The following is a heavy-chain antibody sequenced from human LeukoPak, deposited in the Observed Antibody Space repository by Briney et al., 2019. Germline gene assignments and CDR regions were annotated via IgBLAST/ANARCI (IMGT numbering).Heavy chain of an antibody. D-gene: IGHD3-22*01. V-gene: IGHV3-33*01. J-gene: IGHJ3*02. CDR2: IWYDGSNK. CDR1: GFTFSSYG. CDR3: ARAEGYYDSSGNDAFDI. Sequence: GGSLRLSCAASGFTFSSYGMHWVRQAPGKGLEWVAVIWYDGSNKYYADSVKGRFTISRDNSKNTLYLQMNSLRAEDTAVYYCARAEGYYDSSGNDAFDIWGQGTMVTVSS.